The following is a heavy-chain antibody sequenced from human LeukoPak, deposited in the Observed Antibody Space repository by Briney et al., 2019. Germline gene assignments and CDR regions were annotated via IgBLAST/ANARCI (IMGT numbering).Heavy chain of an antibody. CDR3: ARDPGHCSGGSCYSGMGYYYYGMDV. J-gene: IGHJ6*02. CDR1: GFIFSYSA. CDR2: ISYDGSNK. V-gene: IGHV3-30-3*01. D-gene: IGHD2-15*01. Sequence: GSLRLSCAASGFIFSYSAMHWVRQAPGKGLEWVAVISYDGSNKYYADSVKGRFTISRDNSKNTLYLQMNSLRAEDTAVYYCARDPGHCSGGSCYSGMGYYYYGMDVWGQGTTVTVSS.